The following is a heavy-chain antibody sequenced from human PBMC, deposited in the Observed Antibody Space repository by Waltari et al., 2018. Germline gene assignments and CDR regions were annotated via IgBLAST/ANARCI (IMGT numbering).Heavy chain of an antibody. CDR3: ARDEGGQYQGDFDY. V-gene: IGHV3-21*01. CDR1: GFIFNPFA. D-gene: IGHD3-16*01. CDR2: ISSRITYI. Sequence: EVQLVESGGGLVKPGGSLRFSCAASGFIFNPFALNWVRQAPGKGLEWVSSISSRITYIYYADSVKGRFTISRDNARSSLFLQMNSLRAEDTAVYYCARDEGGQYQGDFDYWGQGTLVSVSS. J-gene: IGHJ4*02.